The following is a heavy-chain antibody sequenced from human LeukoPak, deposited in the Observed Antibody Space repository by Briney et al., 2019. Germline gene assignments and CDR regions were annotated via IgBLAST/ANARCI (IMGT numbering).Heavy chain of an antibody. J-gene: IGHJ5*02. V-gene: IGHV1-69*13. CDR1: GYTFTGYY. CDR3: ARVVTPRYCSSTTCYWKGWFDP. D-gene: IGHD2-2*01. CDR2: IISIFNTA. Sequence: ASVKVSCKTSGYTFTGYYIHWVRQAPGQGLEWMGGIISIFNTANYAQKFQGRVTITADESTGTAYMELSSLRSEDTAVYYCARVVTPRYCSSTTCYWKGWFDPWGQGTLVTVSS.